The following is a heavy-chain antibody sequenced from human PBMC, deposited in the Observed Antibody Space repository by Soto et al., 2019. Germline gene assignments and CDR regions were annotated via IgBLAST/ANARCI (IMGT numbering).Heavy chain of an antibody. D-gene: IGHD3-22*01. J-gene: IGHJ3*02. Sequence: GGSLRLSCAASGFTFSDYYMSCIRQAPGKGLEWVSYISSSGSTIYYADSVKGRFTISRVNAKNPRYLQMNSLIAEDTAVYYCAREGQRRYYDSSGYFLGAFDIWGQGTMLTVSS. CDR2: ISSSGSTI. CDR3: AREGQRRYYDSSGYFLGAFDI. V-gene: IGHV3-11*01. CDR1: GFTFSDYY.